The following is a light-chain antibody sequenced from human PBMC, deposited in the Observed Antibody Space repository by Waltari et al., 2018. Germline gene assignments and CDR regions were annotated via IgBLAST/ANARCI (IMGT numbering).Light chain of an antibody. CDR1: SGHSDYS. Sequence: QLALTQSPSASASLGASVKLTCTLSSGHSDYSIAWHQQQPEKGPRYLMKIDSDGSHTMGDGIPHRFSGSSSGAERYLTISSLQYEDEADYYCQTWGTGFVVFGGGTKLTVL. V-gene: IGLV4-69*01. J-gene: IGLJ2*01. CDR3: QTWGTGFVV. CDR2: IDSDGSH.